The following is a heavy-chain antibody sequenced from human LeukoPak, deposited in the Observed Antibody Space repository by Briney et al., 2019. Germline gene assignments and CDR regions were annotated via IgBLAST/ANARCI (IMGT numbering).Heavy chain of an antibody. CDR1: GFTFSSYA. Sequence: GGSLRLSCAASGFTFSSYAMSWVRQAPGKGLEWVSAISGSGGSTYYADSVKGRFTISRDNSKNTLYLQMNSLRAEDTAVYYCAKIMRSYYYGSTDYWGQGTLVTVPS. CDR2: ISGSGGST. V-gene: IGHV3-23*01. CDR3: AKIMRSYYYGSTDY. J-gene: IGHJ4*02. D-gene: IGHD3-10*01.